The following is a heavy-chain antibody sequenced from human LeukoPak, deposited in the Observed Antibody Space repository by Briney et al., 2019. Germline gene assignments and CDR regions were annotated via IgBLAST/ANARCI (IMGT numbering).Heavy chain of an antibody. D-gene: IGHD3-3*01. J-gene: IGHJ3*02. CDR2: IYYSRNT. CDR1: GGSISSYY. V-gene: IGHV4-59*01. CDR3: ARVRVVKDDDAFDI. Sequence: PSETLSLTCTVSGGSISSYYWSWIRQPPGKGLEWIGYIYYSRNTNYNPSLKSQVTISVDTSKNQFSLKLRSVPAADTAVYYCARVRVVKDDDAFDIWGQGTMVTVSS.